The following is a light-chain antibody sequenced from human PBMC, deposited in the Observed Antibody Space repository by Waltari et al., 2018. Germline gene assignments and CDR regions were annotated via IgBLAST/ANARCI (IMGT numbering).Light chain of an antibody. Sequence: EIVMTQSPATLSVSTGQRDTLSCRASQSVSINFAWYQQKPGQAPRLLIYGASTRATGIPARFSGSGSGTEFTLTISSLQSEDFAVYYCQQYNNWPFTFGGGTKVEIK. CDR1: QSVSIN. V-gene: IGKV3-15*01. J-gene: IGKJ4*01. CDR2: GAS. CDR3: QQYNNWPFT.